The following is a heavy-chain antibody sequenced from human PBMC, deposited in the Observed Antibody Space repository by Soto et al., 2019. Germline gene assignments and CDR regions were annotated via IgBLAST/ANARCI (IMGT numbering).Heavy chain of an antibody. V-gene: IGHV4-59*01. CDR1: GGSITDDY. Sequence: SETLSLTCTVSGGSITDDYWIWIRQPPGKGLEWIGYFFYNGNTNYNPSLKSRVTISVDTSKNQFSLKLSSVTAADTAVYYCARRTNYYYVMDVWGQGTTVTVSS. CDR3: ARRTNYYYVMDV. J-gene: IGHJ6*02. CDR2: FFYNGNT.